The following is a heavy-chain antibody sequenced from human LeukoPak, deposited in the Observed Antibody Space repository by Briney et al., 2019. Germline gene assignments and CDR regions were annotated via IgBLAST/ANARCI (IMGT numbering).Heavy chain of an antibody. CDR2: ITYSGDA. V-gene: IGHV3-23*01. D-gene: IGHD3-10*01. J-gene: IGHJ4*02. CDR1: GFTFSSYA. CDR3: AKEVRESAWFYFDY. Sequence: PGGSLRLSCAASGFTFSSYAMRWVRQAPGKGLEWVSSITYSGDAYYADSVKGRFTISRDNSQNTLYLQMNSLRAEDTAIYYCAKEVRESAWFYFDYWGQGTLATVSS.